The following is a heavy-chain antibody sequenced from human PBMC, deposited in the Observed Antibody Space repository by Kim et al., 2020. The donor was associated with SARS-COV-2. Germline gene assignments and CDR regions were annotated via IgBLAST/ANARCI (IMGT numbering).Heavy chain of an antibody. CDR2: IYYSGST. V-gene: IGHV4-59*13. Sequence: SETLSLTCTVSGGSISSYYWSWIRQPPGKGLEWIGYIYYSGSTNYNPSLKSRVTISVDTSKNQFSLKLSSVTAADTAVYYCARDASAGTFDYWGQGTLVTVSS. CDR3: ARDASAGTFDY. CDR1: GGSISSYY. D-gene: IGHD6-13*01. J-gene: IGHJ4*02.